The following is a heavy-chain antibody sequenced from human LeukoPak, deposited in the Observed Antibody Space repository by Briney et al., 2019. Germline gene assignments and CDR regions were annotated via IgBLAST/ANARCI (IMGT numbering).Heavy chain of an antibody. CDR2: IRYDGSNK. V-gene: IGHV3-30*02. Sequence: PGGSLRLSCAASGFTFSGYGMHWVRQAPGKGLEWVAFIRYDGSNKYYADSVNGRFTISRDNSKNTLYLQMNSLRAEDTAVYYCAKDLVRGVGASVGYMDVWGKGTTVTVSS. D-gene: IGHD3-10*01. CDR3: AKDLVRGVGASVGYMDV. J-gene: IGHJ6*03. CDR1: GFTFSGYG.